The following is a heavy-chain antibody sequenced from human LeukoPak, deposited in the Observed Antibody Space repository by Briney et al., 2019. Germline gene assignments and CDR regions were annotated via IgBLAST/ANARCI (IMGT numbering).Heavy chain of an antibody. CDR2: MNPNSGNT. CDR3: AARLYDPEAFDI. CDR1: GYTFTSYD. V-gene: IGHV1-8*03. D-gene: IGHD2/OR15-2a*01. Sequence: ASVKVSCKASGYTFTSYDINWVRQATGQGLEWMGWMNPNSGNTGYARKFQGRVTITRNTSISTAYMELSSLRSEDTAVYYCAARLYDPEAFDIWGQGTMVTVSS. J-gene: IGHJ3*02.